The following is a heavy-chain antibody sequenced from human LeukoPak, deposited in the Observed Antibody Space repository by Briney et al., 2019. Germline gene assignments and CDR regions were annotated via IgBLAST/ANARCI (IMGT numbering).Heavy chain of an antibody. CDR3: ARQGDSGSYYLKYYYYYGMDV. J-gene: IGHJ6*02. CDR1: GGSFSGYY. D-gene: IGHD1-26*01. V-gene: IGHV4-34*01. CDR2: IYYSGST. Sequence: SETLSLTCAVYGGSFSGYYWSWIRQPPGKGLEWIWYIYYSGSTYYNPSLKSRVTISVDTSKNQFSLKLSSVTAADTAVYYCARQGDSGSYYLKYYYYYGMDVWGQGTTVTVSS.